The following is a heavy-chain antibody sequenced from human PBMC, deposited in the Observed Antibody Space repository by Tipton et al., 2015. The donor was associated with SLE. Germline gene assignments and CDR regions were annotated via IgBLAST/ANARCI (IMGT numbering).Heavy chain of an antibody. CDR1: GGSISSHY. Sequence: TLSLTCTVSGGSISSHYWSWIRRPPGKALEWIAYINYSGSTNYNPSLKSRVTMPVDTSKNQFSLKLSSVTAADTAVYYCVVCSPSSCSYFDYWGQGRLVTVSS. J-gene: IGHJ4*02. V-gene: IGHV4-59*11. CDR3: VVCSPSSCSYFDY. D-gene: IGHD2-2*01. CDR2: INYSGST.